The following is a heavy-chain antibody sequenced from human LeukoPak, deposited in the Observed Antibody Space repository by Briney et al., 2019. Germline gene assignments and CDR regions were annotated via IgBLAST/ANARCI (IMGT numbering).Heavy chain of an antibody. J-gene: IGHJ6*03. D-gene: IGHD3-3*01. Sequence: GASVKVSCKASGGTFSSYAISWVRQAPGQGLEWMGGIIPIFGTANYAQKFQGRVTITADESTSTAYMELSSLRSEDTAVYYCARDQGFWSGRYYNYYMDVWGKGTTVTVSS. CDR1: GGTFSSYA. CDR3: ARDQGFWSGRYYNYYMDV. V-gene: IGHV1-69*01. CDR2: IIPIFGTA.